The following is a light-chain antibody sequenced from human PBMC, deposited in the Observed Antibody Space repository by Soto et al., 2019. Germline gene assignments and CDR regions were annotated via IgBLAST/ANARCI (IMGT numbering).Light chain of an antibody. Sequence: EIVLTQSPGTLSLSPGERATLSCRASQSVSSSYLAWYQQKPGQAPRLLIYGASGRATGIPDRFGGSGSGTDFTLTISRLEPEDFAVYYCQQYGGSRGFTFGPGTKVDIK. J-gene: IGKJ3*01. V-gene: IGKV3-20*01. CDR1: QSVSSSY. CDR3: QQYGGSRGFT. CDR2: GAS.